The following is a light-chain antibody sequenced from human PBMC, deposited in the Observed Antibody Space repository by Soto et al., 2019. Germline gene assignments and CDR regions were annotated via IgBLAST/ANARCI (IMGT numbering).Light chain of an antibody. Sequence: LTQPASVSGSPGQWITISCTGTSSDVGNYKYVSWYQQHPGKAPKLMIYEVSNRPSGVSNRFSGSKSGNTASLTISGLQAEDETDYYCFSYTSSGTYVFGTGTKVTVL. V-gene: IGLV2-14*01. CDR3: FSYTSSGTYV. J-gene: IGLJ1*01. CDR1: SSDVGNYKY. CDR2: EVS.